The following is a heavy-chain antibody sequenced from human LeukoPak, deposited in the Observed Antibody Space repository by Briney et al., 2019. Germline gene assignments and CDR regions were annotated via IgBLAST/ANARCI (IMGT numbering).Heavy chain of an antibody. CDR1: GFTFGDYA. Sequence: GGSLRLSCTASGFTFGDYAMSWVRQAPGKGLEWVGFIRSKAYGGTTEYAASVKGRVTISRDDYKIIDYLKMNSLKTEDTAVYYCTRRIAAAGTVHFDYWGQGTLVTVSS. D-gene: IGHD6-13*01. CDR3: TRRIAAAGTVHFDY. CDR2: IRSKAYGGTT. V-gene: IGHV3-49*04. J-gene: IGHJ4*02.